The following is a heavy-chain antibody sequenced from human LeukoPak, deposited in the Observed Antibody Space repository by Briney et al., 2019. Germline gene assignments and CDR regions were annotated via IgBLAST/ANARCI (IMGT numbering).Heavy chain of an antibody. V-gene: IGHV3-30*02. J-gene: IGHJ3*02. CDR3: AKDRRGDYYYDSSGYLPLAFDI. CDR1: GFSFRDFW. D-gene: IGHD3-22*01. CDR2: IRYDGSNK. Sequence: GGSLRLSCAASGFSFRDFWMTWVRQAPGKGLEWVAFIRYDGSNKYYADSVKGRFTISRDNSKNTLYLQMNSLRAEDTAVYYCAKDRRGDYYYDSSGYLPLAFDIWGQGTMVTVSS.